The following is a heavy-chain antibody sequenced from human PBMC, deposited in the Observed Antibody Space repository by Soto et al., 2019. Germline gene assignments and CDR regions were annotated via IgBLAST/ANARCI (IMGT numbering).Heavy chain of an antibody. CDR2: ISTRGAYI. CDR3: ARNMGVLDAFDI. J-gene: IGHJ3*02. D-gene: IGHD3-10*01. Sequence: EVQLVESGGGLVKPGGSLRLSCAASGFTFSSYTMNWVRQAPGKGLEWVSSISTRGAYIYYADSLKGRFTISRDNAKNSVYAQLNSLRAEDTAVYYWARNMGVLDAFDIWGQGTMVTVSS. V-gene: IGHV3-21*01. CDR1: GFTFSSYT.